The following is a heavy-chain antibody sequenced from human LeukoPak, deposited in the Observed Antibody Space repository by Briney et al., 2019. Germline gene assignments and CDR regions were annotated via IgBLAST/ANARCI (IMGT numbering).Heavy chain of an antibody. CDR2: IYSSGDT. Sequence: PSETLSLTCTVFGGSISRNYWSWIRQPAGKGLEWIGRIYSSGDTNYNPSLKSRVTMSIHTSENQFPLKLTSVTAADTAVYYCAREASGTRRYYYYYMDLWGKGTTVNV. V-gene: IGHV4-4*07. CDR3: AREASGTRRYYYYYMDL. J-gene: IGHJ6*03. D-gene: IGHD6-13*01. CDR1: GGSISRNY.